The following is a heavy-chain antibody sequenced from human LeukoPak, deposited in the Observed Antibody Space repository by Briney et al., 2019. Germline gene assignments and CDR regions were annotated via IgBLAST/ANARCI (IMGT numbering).Heavy chain of an antibody. CDR3: ARAPLTLRFLEWYLYYYYMDV. CDR1: GYTFTSYY. D-gene: IGHD3-3*01. J-gene: IGHJ6*03. Sequence: ASVKVSCKASGYTFTSYYMHWVRQAPGQGLEWMGIINPSGGSTSYAQKFQGRVTMTRGTSTSTVYMELSSLRSEDTAVYYCARAPLTLRFLEWYLYYYYMDVWGKGTTVTVSS. V-gene: IGHV1-46*01. CDR2: INPSGGST.